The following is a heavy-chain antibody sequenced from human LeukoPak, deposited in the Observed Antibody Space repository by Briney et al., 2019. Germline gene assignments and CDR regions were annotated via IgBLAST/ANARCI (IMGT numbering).Heavy chain of an antibody. CDR3: ARYYYDSSGYYEDY. V-gene: IGHV4-59*01. Sequence: SETLSLTCTVSGGSISSYYWSWIRQPPGKGLEWIGYIYYSGSTNYNPSLKSRVTISVDTSKNQFSLKLSSVTAADTAVYYCARYYYDSSGYYEDYWGQGTLVTVSS. J-gene: IGHJ4*02. CDR1: GGSISSYY. CDR2: IYYSGST. D-gene: IGHD3-22*01.